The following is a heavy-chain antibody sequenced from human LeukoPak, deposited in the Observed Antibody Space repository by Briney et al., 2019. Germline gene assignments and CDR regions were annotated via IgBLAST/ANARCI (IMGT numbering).Heavy chain of an antibody. Sequence: SETLSLTCTVSGGSISPYYWSWIRQPPGKGLEWIGYIYYSGSTNYNPSLKSRVTISLDTSKNQVSPKLTSVTAADTAVYYCARGVYIAAAQYGYWGQGTLVTVSS. D-gene: IGHD6-13*01. CDR1: GGSISPYY. CDR3: ARGVYIAAAQYGY. CDR2: IYYSGST. J-gene: IGHJ4*02. V-gene: IGHV4-59*01.